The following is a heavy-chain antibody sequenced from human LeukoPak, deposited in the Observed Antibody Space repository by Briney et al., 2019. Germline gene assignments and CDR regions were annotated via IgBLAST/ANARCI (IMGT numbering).Heavy chain of an antibody. V-gene: IGHV4-61*02. Sequence: SETLSLTCTVSGGSISSGSYYWSWIRQPAGKGLEWIGRIYTSGSTNYNPSLKSRLTISVDTSKNQFSLKLSSVTATDTAVYYCARGTYYYDRAFDIWGQGTMVTVSS. J-gene: IGHJ3*02. CDR2: IYTSGST. CDR1: GGSISSGSYY. D-gene: IGHD3-22*01. CDR3: ARGTYYYDRAFDI.